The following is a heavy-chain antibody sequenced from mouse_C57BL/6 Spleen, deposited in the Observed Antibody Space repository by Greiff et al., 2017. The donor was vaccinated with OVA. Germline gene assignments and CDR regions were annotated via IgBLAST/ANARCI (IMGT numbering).Heavy chain of an antibody. D-gene: IGHD1-1*01. V-gene: IGHV1-52*01. J-gene: IGHJ3*01. CDR3: ARSYYGSSPSWFAY. CDR2: IDPSDSET. Sequence: QVQLQQPGAELVRPGSSVKLSCKASGYTFTSYWMHWVKQRPRQGLEWIGNIDPSDSETHYNQKFKDKATLTVDKSSSTAYMQLSSLTSEDSAVYYCARSYYGSSPSWFAYWGQGTLVTVSA. CDR1: GYTFTSYW.